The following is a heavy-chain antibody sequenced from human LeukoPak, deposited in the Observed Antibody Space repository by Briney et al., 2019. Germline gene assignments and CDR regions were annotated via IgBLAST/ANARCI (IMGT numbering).Heavy chain of an antibody. CDR1: GYIFTGYY. J-gene: IGHJ5*02. V-gene: IGHV1-2*02. D-gene: IGHD2-2*01. CDR2: INPDNGDT. CDR3: ARSEDIVVVPAATNWFDP. Sequence: GASVKVSCKASGYIFTGYYMHWVRQAPGQGLEWMGWINPDNGDTSYAQMFQGRITMTRDTSITTAYMDLSSLRSDDTAVYYCARSEDIVVVPAATNWFDPWGQGTLVTVSS.